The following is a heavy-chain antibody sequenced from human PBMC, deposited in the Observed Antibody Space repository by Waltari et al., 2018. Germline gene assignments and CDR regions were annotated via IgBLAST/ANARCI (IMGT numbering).Heavy chain of an antibody. J-gene: IGHJ3*02. CDR3: ARVIRDDIGGYYGIVAFDI. Sequence: EVQLVETGGGLIQPGGSLRLSCAVSGLSVNTEYMTWVRQTAGKRLEWVSIIYTAGNTYYADSVKGRFIISRDNSKNTLYLQMNSLRAEDTALYYCARVIRDDIGGYYGIVAFDIWGQGTMVTVS. D-gene: IGHD3-22*01. CDR1: GLSVNTEY. V-gene: IGHV3-53*02. CDR2: IYTAGNT.